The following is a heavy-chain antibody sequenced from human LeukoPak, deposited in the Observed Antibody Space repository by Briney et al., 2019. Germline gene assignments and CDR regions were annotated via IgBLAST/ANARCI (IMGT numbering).Heavy chain of an antibody. V-gene: IGHV3-49*03. CDR2: IRSKAYGGTT. J-gene: IGHJ4*02. D-gene: IGHD2-2*01. Sequence: SGGSLRLSCTASGFTFGDYAMSWFRQAPGKGLEWVGFIRSKAYGGTTEYAASVKGRSTISRDDSKSIAYLQMNSLKTEDTAVYYCTRVWYCSSTSCYAPDYWGQGTLVTVSS. CDR3: TRVWYCSSTSCYAPDY. CDR1: GFTFGDYA.